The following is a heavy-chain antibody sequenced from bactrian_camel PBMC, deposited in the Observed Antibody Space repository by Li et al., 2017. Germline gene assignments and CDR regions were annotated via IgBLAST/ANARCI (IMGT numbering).Heavy chain of an antibody. D-gene: IGHD2*01. Sequence: VQLVESGGGLVQPGGSLRLSCAASGFTFSSYAMSLVRQARGKGLEWVSAINSRGGSAYYADSVKGRFTISQDKVKRTLHLQMNSLKPEDTAVYYCAVIYHSGAGSCNAVNYWGGQGTQVTVS. CDR2: INSRGGSA. CDR1: GFTFSSYA. V-gene: IGHV3S31*01. J-gene: IGHJ4*01.